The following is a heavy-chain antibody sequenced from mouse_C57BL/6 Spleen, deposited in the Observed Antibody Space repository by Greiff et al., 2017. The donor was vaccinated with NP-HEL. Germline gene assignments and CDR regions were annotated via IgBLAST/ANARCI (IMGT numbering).Heavy chain of an antibody. CDR2: ISGGGGNT. Sequence: EVMLVESGGGLVKPGASLKLSCAASGFTFSSYTMSWVRQTPEKRLEWVATISGGGGNTYYPDSVKGRFTISRDNAKNTLYLQMSSLRSEDTALYYCASLTTVGDYYAMDYWGQGTSVTVSS. V-gene: IGHV5-9*01. CDR1: GFTFSSYT. CDR3: ASLTTVGDYYAMDY. D-gene: IGHD1-1*01. J-gene: IGHJ4*01.